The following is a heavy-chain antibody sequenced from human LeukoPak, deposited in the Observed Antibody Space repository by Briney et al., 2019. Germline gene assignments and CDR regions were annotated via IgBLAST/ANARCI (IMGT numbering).Heavy chain of an antibody. J-gene: IGHJ5*02. V-gene: IGHV4-39*01. CDR1: GASVSGSNYY. CDR2: IYSSGST. D-gene: IGHD6-19*01. Sequence: PSETLSLTCAVSGASVSGSNYYWGWIRQPPGKGLEWIGNIYSSGSTYYNASLQSRVTISIDTSKNQFSLRLNSVTAADTAVYYCARLRGATVAHNWFDPWGQGTLVTVSS. CDR3: ARLRGATVAHNWFDP.